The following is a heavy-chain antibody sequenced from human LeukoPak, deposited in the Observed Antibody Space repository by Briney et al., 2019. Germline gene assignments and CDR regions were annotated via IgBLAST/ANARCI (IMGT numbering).Heavy chain of an antibody. J-gene: IGHJ4*02. CDR3: ARGSPGSFDY. D-gene: IGHD6-25*01. CDR2: SHYSGST. V-gene: IGHV4-31*03. CDR1: GGSISSGSSF. Sequence: SQTLSLTCTVSGGSISSGSSFWSWVRQHPGKGLEWIGNSHYSGSTDYNSSLRSRVTITVDTSKNQFSLKLSSVTAADTAVYYCARGSPGSFDYWGQGTLVTVSS.